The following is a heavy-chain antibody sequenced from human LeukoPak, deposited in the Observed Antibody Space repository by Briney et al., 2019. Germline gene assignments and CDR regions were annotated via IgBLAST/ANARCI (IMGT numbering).Heavy chain of an antibody. CDR2: IKQDGSET. J-gene: IGHJ4*02. Sequence: GGSLRLSCAASGFTFTTYWMTWVRQAPGKGLEWVANIKQDGSETYYVDSVKGRFTISRDNAKNSLYPQMNSLRAEDTAVYYCARDNVIRWGQGTLVTVSS. CDR1: GFTFTTYW. CDR3: ARDNVIR. V-gene: IGHV3-7*03. D-gene: IGHD3-16*02.